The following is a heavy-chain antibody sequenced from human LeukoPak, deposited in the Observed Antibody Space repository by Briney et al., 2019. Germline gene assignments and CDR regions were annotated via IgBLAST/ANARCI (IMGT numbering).Heavy chain of an antibody. CDR2: INHSGST. CDR1: GASFSGYY. CDR3: ARGRVVPAAKARSYYFGMDV. V-gene: IGHV4-34*01. Sequence: PSESLSLARAVYGASFSGYYWSCVRQPPGKWMEWIGEINHSGSTNNNPSLKSRVTISVDTSKNQFSLKLSSVTAADTAVYYCARGRVVPAAKARSYYFGMDVWGKGTTVTVSS. D-gene: IGHD2-2*01. J-gene: IGHJ6*04.